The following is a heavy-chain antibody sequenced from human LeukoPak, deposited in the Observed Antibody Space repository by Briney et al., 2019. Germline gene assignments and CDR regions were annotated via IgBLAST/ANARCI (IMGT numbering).Heavy chain of an antibody. CDR1: GYTFTSHF. D-gene: IGHD6-19*01. CDR2: MNPSGGYT. V-gene: IGHV1-46*01. J-gene: IGHJ4*02. Sequence: ASVKVSCKASGYTFTSHFMHWVRQAPGQGLEWMGIMNPSGGYTRYAQKFQDRVTMTGDTSTSTVHMELTSLRSEDTAVYYCARDLGNVGIEVSGTLDSWGQGTLVTVSS. CDR3: ARDLGNVGIEVSGTLDS.